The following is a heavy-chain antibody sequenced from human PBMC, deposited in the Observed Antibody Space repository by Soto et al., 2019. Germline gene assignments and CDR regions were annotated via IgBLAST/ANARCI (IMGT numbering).Heavy chain of an antibody. Sequence: TGGSLRLSCAASGFIFNEYGMHWVRQAPGKGLEWVAVISYDGSNKYYADSVKGRFTISRDNSKNTLYLQMNSLRAEDTAVYYCARVGRRYFDWLSDYYFDYWGQGTLVTVSS. CDR1: GFIFNEYG. CDR2: ISYDGSNK. V-gene: IGHV3-30*19. J-gene: IGHJ4*02. CDR3: ARVGRRYFDWLSDYYFDY. D-gene: IGHD3-9*01.